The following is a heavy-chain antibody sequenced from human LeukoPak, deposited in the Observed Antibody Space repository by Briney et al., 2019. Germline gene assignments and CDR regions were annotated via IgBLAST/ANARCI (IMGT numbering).Heavy chain of an antibody. CDR1: GGSISSSSYY. Sequence: SETLSLTCTVSGGSISSSSYYWGWVRQPPGKGLEWIGSIYYSGSTYYNPSLKSRVTISVDTSKNQFSLKLSSVTAADTAVYYCARRSIISMLMITIPGGWFDPWGQGTLVTISS. V-gene: IGHV4-39*07. J-gene: IGHJ5*02. CDR2: IYYSGST. CDR3: ARRSIISMLMITIPGGWFDP. D-gene: IGHD2-8*01.